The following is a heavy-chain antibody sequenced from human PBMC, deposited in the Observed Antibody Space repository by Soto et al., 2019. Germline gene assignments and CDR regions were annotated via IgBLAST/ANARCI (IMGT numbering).Heavy chain of an antibody. CDR1: GFTFSRYA. CDR2: ISYDGSNK. D-gene: IGHD6-19*01. CDR3: ARDQAVAGFRWFDP. V-gene: IGHV3-30-3*01. Sequence: QVQLVESGGGVVQPGRSLRLSCAASGFTFSRYAMHRVRQAPGKGLEWVAFISYDGSNKYYADSVKGRFTISRDNSKNTLYLQMNSLRAEDTAVYYCARDQAVAGFRWFDPWGQGTLVTVSS. J-gene: IGHJ5*02.